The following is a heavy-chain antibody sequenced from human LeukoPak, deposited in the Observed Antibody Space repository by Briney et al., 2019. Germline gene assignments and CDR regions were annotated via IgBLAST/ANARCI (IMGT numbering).Heavy chain of an antibody. D-gene: IGHD6-6*01. CDR2: IYYSGST. CDR1: GGSISSYY. J-gene: IGHJ3*02. V-gene: IGHV4-59*01. Sequence: SETLSLTCTVSGGSISSYYWSWIRQPPGKGLEWIGYIYYSGSTNYNPSLKSRVTISVDTSKNQFSLKLSSVTAADTAVYYCARVTSIAAYDAFDIWGQGTMVTVSS. CDR3: ARVTSIAAYDAFDI.